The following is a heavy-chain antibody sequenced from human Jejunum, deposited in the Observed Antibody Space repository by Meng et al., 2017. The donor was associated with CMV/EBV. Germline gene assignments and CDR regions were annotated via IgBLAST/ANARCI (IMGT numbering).Heavy chain of an antibody. CDR1: GTFSNYD. V-gene: IGHV1-69*05. Sequence: GTFSNYDVSGVRQAPGQGHEWVGGIMPFFGTVNYAREFQGRVTITTEESTSTVYMELSSLRSEDTAVYYCARGGDGVQHFLEWLLFDYWGQGTLVTVSS. D-gene: IGHD3-3*01. CDR3: ARGGDGVQHFLEWLLFDY. CDR2: IMPFFGTV. J-gene: IGHJ4*02.